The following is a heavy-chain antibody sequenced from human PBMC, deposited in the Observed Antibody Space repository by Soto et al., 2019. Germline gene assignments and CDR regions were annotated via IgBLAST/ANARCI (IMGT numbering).Heavy chain of an antibody. CDR3: AGSYCSGGRCHSYVMDT. V-gene: IGHV4-4*02. CDR1: GGSINNGNS. Sequence: QVQLQESGPGLVKPSGTLSLTCDVSGGSINNGNSWSWVRQSPARGLEWIGEIYHSGRTDYNPSLKGRGTISRDRSKKQFSLKLSSVTAADTAIYYCAGSYCSGGRCHSYVMDTWGQWTTVTVS. D-gene: IGHD6-19*01. CDR2: IYHSGRT. J-gene: IGHJ6*02.